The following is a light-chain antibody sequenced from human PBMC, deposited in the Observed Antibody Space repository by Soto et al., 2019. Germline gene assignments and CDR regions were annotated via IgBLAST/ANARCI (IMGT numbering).Light chain of an antibody. CDR3: QDDNSYSES. J-gene: IGKJ1*01. Sequence: DIQMTQPPSTLSGSVGDRVTITCRASQTISSWLAWYQQKPGKAPKLLLYKASTLKSGVPSRFSGSGSGTEFTLTISSLQPDYFSTYYCQDDNSYSESFGQGPEVELK. V-gene: IGKV1-5*03. CDR1: QTISSW. CDR2: KAS.